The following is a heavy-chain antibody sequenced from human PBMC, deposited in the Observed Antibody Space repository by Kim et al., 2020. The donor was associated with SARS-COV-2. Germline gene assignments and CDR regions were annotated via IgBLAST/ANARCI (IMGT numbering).Heavy chain of an antibody. CDR3: ARRQFSSGWYYFDY. Sequence: YADSVKGRFTISRDNAKNTLYLQMNSLRAEETAVYYCARRQFSSGWYYFDYWGQGTLVTVSS. D-gene: IGHD6-19*01. J-gene: IGHJ4*02. V-gene: IGHV3-74*01.